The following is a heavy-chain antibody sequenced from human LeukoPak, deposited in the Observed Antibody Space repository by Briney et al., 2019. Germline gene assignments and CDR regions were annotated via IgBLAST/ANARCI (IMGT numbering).Heavy chain of an antibody. V-gene: IGHV1-2*02. CDR1: GYTFTGYY. CDR2: INPNSGGT. D-gene: IGHD3-22*01. CDR3: ARSGHYDSSGYYHY. J-gene: IGHJ4*02. Sequence: ASVKVSCKASGYTFTGYYMHWVRQAPGQGLEWMGWINPNSGGTNYAQKFQGRVTMTRDTSISTAYMELSRLRSDDTAVYYCARSGHYDSSGYYHYWDQGTLVTVSS.